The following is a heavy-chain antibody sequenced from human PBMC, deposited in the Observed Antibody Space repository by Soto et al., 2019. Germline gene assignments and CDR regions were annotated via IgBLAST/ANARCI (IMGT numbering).Heavy chain of an antibody. J-gene: IGHJ4*02. CDR3: ARGGVVTRHCDS. D-gene: IGHD3-3*01. CDR2: TFHSGST. CDR1: GGSISRDGYH. V-gene: IGHV4-31*03. Sequence: TQSLTCHVSGGSISRDGYHWSWIRQYPGKGLEWIGHTFHSGSTNYNPSLQSRLTISVDTSKNQFSLHLISVTAADTAGYFCARGGVVTRHCDSWGQGTRVTVSP.